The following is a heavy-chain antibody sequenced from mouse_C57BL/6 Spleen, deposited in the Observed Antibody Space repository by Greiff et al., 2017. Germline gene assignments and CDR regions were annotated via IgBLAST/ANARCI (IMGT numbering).Heavy chain of an antibody. J-gene: IGHJ4*01. V-gene: IGHV2-4*01. CDR3: AKKGSYYSNPYAMDY. D-gene: IGHD2-5*01. CDR1: GFSLTSYG. CDR2: IWSGGST. Sequence: VKVVESGPGLVQPSQSLSITCTVSGFSLTSYGVHWVRQPPGKGLEWLGVIWSGGSTDYNAAFISRLSISKDNAKSQVFFKMNSLQADDTAIYYCAKKGSYYSNPYAMDYWGQGTSVTVSS.